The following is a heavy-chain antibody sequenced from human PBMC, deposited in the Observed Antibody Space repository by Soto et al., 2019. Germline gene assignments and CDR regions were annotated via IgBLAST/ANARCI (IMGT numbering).Heavy chain of an antibody. J-gene: IGHJ6*02. Sequence: SETLSLTCTVSGGSVSSGSYYWTWIRQPPGKGLEWLGYIYYSGTTNYNTPLKSRITISVDTSGNQFSLKLSSVPAADTAVYFCARTYCPTTACQAHGLDVWGQGTTVTVSS. CDR2: IYYSGTT. D-gene: IGHD4-4*01. CDR1: GGSVSSGSYY. CDR3: ARTYCPTTACQAHGLDV. V-gene: IGHV4-61*01.